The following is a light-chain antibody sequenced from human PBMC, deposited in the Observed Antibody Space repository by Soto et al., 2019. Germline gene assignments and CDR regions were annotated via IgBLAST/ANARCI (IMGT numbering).Light chain of an antibody. V-gene: IGKV1-5*03. CDR3: QLYNTYPLT. CDR2: KAS. J-gene: IGKJ4*01. Sequence: DIQMTQSPSTLSASVGDRVTITCRASQSISTWLAWYQQKPGKAPKLLIYKASNLEDGVPSRFSGSGSGTEFTITISSLQPDDFATYYCQLYNTYPLTFGGGTTVEIK. CDR1: QSISTW.